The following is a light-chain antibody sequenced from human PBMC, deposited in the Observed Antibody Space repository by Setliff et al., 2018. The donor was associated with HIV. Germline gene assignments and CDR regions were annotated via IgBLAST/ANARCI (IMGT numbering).Light chain of an antibody. Sequence: SYELTQTPSVSVAPGKTAKIVCGGNNIGSKSVQWYQQKPGQAPVVVIYSDRDRPSGIPERFSGSNSGNTATLTISRVESGDEADYYCQVWDTTDHYVFGDGTKVTVL. J-gene: IGLJ1*01. CDR3: QVWDTTDHYV. CDR1: NIGSKS. V-gene: IGLV3-21*04. CDR2: SDR.